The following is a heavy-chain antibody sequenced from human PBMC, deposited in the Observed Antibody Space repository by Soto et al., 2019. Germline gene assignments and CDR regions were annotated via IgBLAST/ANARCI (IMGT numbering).Heavy chain of an antibody. CDR3: AGTMVRGVFISGPIHY. CDR1: GGSISSGDYY. CDR2: IYYSGST. J-gene: IGHJ4*02. V-gene: IGHV4-31*03. D-gene: IGHD3-10*01. Sequence: PSETLSLTCTVSGGSISSGDYYWSWIRQHPGKGLEWIGYIYYSGSTYYNPSLKSRVTISLDTSQNQFSLKLSSVTAADTAVYYCAGTMVRGVFISGPIHYWGQGTLVTVSS.